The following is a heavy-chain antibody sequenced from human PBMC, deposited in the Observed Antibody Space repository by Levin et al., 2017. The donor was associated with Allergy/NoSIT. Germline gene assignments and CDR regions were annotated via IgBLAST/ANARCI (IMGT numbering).Heavy chain of an antibody. J-gene: IGHJ4*02. Sequence: GGSLRLSCVVSGFPFSNAFMTWFRQAPGGGLERVGRIRTIHEGATVDYGASVKDRFTISRDDSRSIMYLQMNDLKTEDTGVYFCWIGSDRVARVQRDYWGQGTRVTVAS. CDR1: GFPFSNAF. D-gene: IGHD1-1*01. CDR2: IRTIHEGATV. CDR3: WIGSDRVARVQRDY. V-gene: IGHV3-15*01.